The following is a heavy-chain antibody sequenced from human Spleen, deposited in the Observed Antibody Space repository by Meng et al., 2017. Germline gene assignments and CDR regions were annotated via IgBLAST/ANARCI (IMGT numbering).Heavy chain of an antibody. CDR1: GYSISSGYY. D-gene: IGHD2-15*01. J-gene: IGHJ4*02. CDR2: IYHSGST. V-gene: IGHV4-38-2*02. CDR3: ARLVVAATAHFDY. Sequence: GSLRLSCTVSGYSISSGYYWGWTRQPPGKGLEWIGSIYHSGSTYYNPSLKSRVTISVDTSKNQFSLKLSSVTAADTAGYYCARLVVAATAHFDYWGQGTLVTVSS.